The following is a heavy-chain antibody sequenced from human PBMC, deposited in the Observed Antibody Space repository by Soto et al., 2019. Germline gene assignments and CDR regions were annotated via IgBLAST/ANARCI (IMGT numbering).Heavy chain of an antibody. CDR1: GFTFSSYA. D-gene: IGHD6-13*01. V-gene: IGHV3-23*01. CDR3: AKGGSSSPGAYYYYYYGTDV. J-gene: IGHJ6*02. Sequence: GGSLRLSCAASGFTFSSYAMSWVRQAPGKGLEWVSAISGSGGSTYYADSVKGRFTISRDNSKNTLYLQMNSLRAEDTAVYYCAKGGSSSPGAYYYYYYGTDVWGQGTTVTVSS. CDR2: ISGSGGST.